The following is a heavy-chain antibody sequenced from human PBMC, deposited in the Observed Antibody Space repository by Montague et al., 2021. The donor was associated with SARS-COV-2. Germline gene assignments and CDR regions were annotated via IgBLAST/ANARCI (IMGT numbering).Heavy chain of an antibody. CDR3: ARHDNSGTYPMDV. CDR2: IHYNGHK. D-gene: IGHD3-10*01. CDR1: GVSISNYH. V-gene: IGHV4-59*08. J-gene: IGHJ6*02. Sequence: SETLSLTCDVSGVSISNYHWSWIRQPPGKGLEFIGYIHYNGHKNYNPSLQSRVTLSLDTSTNQVSLKLTSVTAADTAVYYCARHDNSGTYPMDVWGQGTTVTVSS.